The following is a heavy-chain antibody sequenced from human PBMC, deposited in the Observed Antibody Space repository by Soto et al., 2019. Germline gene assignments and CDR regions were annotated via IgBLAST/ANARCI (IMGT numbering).Heavy chain of an antibody. CDR3: AASIFYYGMDV. J-gene: IGHJ6*02. V-gene: IGHV5-51*01. Sequence: PGESLKISFQGSGYTFTNDWIGWVRQMPGKGPEWMGIIYPGDSDTKYNPSFQGQVTISADKSITTTYLQWSSLKASDTAIYYCAASIFYYGMDVWGQGTTVTVSS. CDR1: GYTFTNDW. CDR2: IYPGDSDT.